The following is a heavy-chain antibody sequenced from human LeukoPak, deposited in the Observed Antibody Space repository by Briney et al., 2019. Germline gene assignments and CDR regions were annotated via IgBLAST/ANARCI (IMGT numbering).Heavy chain of an antibody. CDR1: GYSISSGYY. CDR3: ARDYGDYDVTYWFDP. V-gene: IGHV4-38-2*02. Sequence: SETLSLTCVVSGYSISSGYYWGWIRQPPGKGLEWIVSIYHSGSTYYNPCLKSRVTISVDTSKNQFSLKLSSVTAADTAVYYCARDYGDYDVTYWFDPWGQGTLVTVSS. D-gene: IGHD4-17*01. CDR2: IYHSGST. J-gene: IGHJ5*02.